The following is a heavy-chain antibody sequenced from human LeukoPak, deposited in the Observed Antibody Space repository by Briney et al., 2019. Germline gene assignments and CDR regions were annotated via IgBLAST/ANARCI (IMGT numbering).Heavy chain of an antibody. CDR1: GFSLSTSGMC. CDR2: IDWDDDK. CDR3: ARSYYYDSTGYLPYYYYYYGLDV. V-gene: IGHV2-70*01. D-gene: IGHD3-22*01. J-gene: IGHJ6*02. Sequence: QTRSLTCTFSGFSLSTSGMCVSWIRQPPGKALEWLAFIDWDDDKYYSTSLKTRLTISKDTSKNQVVLTMTDMDPVDTATYYCARSYYYDSTGYLPYYYYYYGLDVWGQGAP.